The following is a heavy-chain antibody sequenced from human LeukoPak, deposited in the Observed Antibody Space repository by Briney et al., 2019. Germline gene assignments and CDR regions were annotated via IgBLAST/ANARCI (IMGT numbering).Heavy chain of an antibody. D-gene: IGHD4-17*01. J-gene: IGHJ4*01. CDR2: INPNTGGT. CDR1: GYTFTGYY. V-gene: IGHV1-2*02. CDR3: ARGDGDYVGNDY. Sequence: ASVKASCKASGYTFTGYYMHWVRQAPGQGFEWMGWINPNTGGTHYAQNFQGRVTMTRDTSISTAYMEFSRLKSDDTAVYYCARGDGDYVGNDYWGHGTLVTVSS.